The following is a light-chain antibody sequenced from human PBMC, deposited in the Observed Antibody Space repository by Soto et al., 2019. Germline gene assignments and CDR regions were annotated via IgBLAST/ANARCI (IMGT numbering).Light chain of an antibody. CDR3: QQYGSSPLT. V-gene: IGKV3-20*01. Sequence: EVVLTQSPGTLSLSPGERATLSCRASQSVSSSYLAWYQQKPGQAPRLLIYGASSRATGLPDRFSGSGSGTDFTLTISRLEPEDFAVYYCQQYGSSPLTFGGGTKVEIK. CDR1: QSVSSSY. J-gene: IGKJ4*01. CDR2: GAS.